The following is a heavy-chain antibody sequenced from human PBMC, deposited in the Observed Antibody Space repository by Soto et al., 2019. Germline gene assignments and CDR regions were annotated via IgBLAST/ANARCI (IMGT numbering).Heavy chain of an antibody. J-gene: IGHJ6*03. CDR2: IIPIFGTT. CDR1: GGTFSSYA. V-gene: IGHV1-69*05. CDR3: NTIPGWGSYRSYYYYYMDV. Sequence: SVEVCCKASGGTFSSYAISWVRQAPGQGLEWMGGIIPIFGTTDYAAPVKGRFTISRDDSKNTLYLQMNSLKTEDTAVYYCNTIPGWGSYRSYYYYYMDVWGKGTTVTVSS. D-gene: IGHD3-16*02.